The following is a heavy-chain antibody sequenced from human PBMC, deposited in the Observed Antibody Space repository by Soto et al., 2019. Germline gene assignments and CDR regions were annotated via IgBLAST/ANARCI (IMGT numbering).Heavy chain of an antibody. CDR1: GGSISSYY. CDR2: VYTSRST. CDR3: ARTFPQYGDYGLDY. J-gene: IGHJ4*02. Sequence: SETLSLTCTVSGGSISSYYWSWIRQPAGKGLEWIGRVYTSRSTNYNPSRKSRVTMSVHTSKNQFSLKLSSVPAADTAVYYCARTFPQYGDYGLDYWGQGTLVTVSS. V-gene: IGHV4-4*07. D-gene: IGHD4-17*01.